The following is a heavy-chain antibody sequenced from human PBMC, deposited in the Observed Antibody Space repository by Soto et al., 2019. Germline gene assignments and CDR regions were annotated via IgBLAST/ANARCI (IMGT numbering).Heavy chain of an antibody. CDR1: GVTFSTSG. D-gene: IGHD2-21*01. CDR2: IIPLFGTP. CDR3: ASLAPSICGGGNCYRLDSYFDS. V-gene: IGHV1-69*01. J-gene: IGHJ4*03. Sequence: QVQLVQSGAEVKKPGSSLKVSCKTSGVTFSTSGISWVRQGPGQGLEWMGGIIPLFGTPKYARKFQGRVSIPADDSATTTYLALSGLTSDDTAIYYCASLAPSICGGGNCYRLDSYFDSWGQGSQVVVSS.